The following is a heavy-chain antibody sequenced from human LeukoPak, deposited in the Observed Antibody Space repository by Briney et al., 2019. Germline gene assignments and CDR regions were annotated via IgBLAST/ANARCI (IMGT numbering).Heavy chain of an antibody. CDR1: GDSINNFY. CDR3: ARALRRDGYNKLQTTETEILIFDY. Sequence: ETLSLTCTVSGDSINNFYLSWIRQPAGQELQWIGRIYTTGSITYNPSLKSRVTMSVDRSKKNFSLRLSSVTAADTAVYYCARALRRDGYNKLQTTETEILIFDYWGQGTLVTVSS. J-gene: IGHJ4*02. CDR2: IYTTGSI. D-gene: IGHD5-24*01. V-gene: IGHV4-4*07.